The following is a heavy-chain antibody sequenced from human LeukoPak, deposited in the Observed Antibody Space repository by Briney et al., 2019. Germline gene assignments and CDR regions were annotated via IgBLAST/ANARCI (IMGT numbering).Heavy chain of an antibody. Sequence: GESLKISCKGSGYSFTSYWIGWVRQMPGKGLEWMGIIYPGDSDTRYSPSFQGQVTISADKSISTAYLQWSSLRASDTAMYYCARLRVGSSSYNWFDPWGQGTLVTVSS. D-gene: IGHD6-13*01. CDR3: ARLRVGSSSYNWFDP. CDR2: IYPGDSDT. CDR1: GYSFTSYW. J-gene: IGHJ5*02. V-gene: IGHV5-51*01.